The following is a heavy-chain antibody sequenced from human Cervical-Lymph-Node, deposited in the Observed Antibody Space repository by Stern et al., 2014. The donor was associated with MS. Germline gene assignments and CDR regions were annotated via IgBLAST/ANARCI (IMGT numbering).Heavy chain of an antibody. CDR2: ISYDGNHK. CDR3: AMDYEDTSMLFDH. Sequence: MQLVESGGAVVQPGRSLRLSCAASGFTFSSYGMHWVRQAPGKGLEWVTVISYDGNHKYYAASVKGRFTISRDNSKNTLHLQMNSVTPDDTAIYYCAMDYEDTSMLFDHWGQGTLVTVSS. CDR1: GFTFSSYG. V-gene: IGHV3-30*03. D-gene: IGHD2-8*01. J-gene: IGHJ4*02.